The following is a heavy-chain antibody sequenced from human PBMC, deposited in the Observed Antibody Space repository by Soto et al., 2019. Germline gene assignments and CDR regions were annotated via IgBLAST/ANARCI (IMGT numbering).Heavy chain of an antibody. J-gene: IGHJ5*02. CDR3: VRTAREGAVAPHWFDR. CDR1: GASIRSTDYY. V-gene: IGHV4-30-4*01. Sequence: SETLSLTCTVSGASIRSTDYYWSWIRQAPGKGLEWIGYVYYTGSTYYNQSLMSRLTISVDTSKNQFSLKLTSVTAAETAVYYXVRTAREGAVAPHWFDRWGQGTQVTVSS. CDR2: VYYTGST. D-gene: IGHD2-21*02.